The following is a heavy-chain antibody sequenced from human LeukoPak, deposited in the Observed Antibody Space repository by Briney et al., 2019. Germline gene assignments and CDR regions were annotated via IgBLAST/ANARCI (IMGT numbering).Heavy chain of an antibody. D-gene: IGHD4-11*01. CDR3: TREDHSNYNY. V-gene: IGHV3-11*01. J-gene: IGHJ4*02. CDR1: GFTFSDYY. Sequence: PGGSLRLSCEASGFTFSDYYMSWMRQAPGKGLEWVSYISSSGRTIHYADSVKGRFTISRDNARKSLYLQMNSLRAEDTAVYYCTREDHSNYNYWGQGTLVTVSS. CDR2: ISSSGRTI.